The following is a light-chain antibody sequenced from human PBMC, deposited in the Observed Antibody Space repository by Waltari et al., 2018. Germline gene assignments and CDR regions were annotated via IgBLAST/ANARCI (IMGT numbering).Light chain of an antibody. CDR1: QSINSW. J-gene: IGKJ2*01. Sequence: DIQMTQSPSTLSASVGDRVTITCRASQSINSWLAWYQQKPGKAPKVLIYKTSTLESGVPSRFSGSGSGTEFTLTISSLQPDDFATYYCQQYNSYSYTFGLGTKLEIK. CDR2: KTS. CDR3: QQYNSYSYT. V-gene: IGKV1-5*03.